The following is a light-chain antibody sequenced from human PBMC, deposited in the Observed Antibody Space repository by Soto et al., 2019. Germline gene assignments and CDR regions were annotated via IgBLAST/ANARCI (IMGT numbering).Light chain of an antibody. Sequence: EIVLTQSPGTLSLSPGERATLSCRASQRVSSSYLAWYQQKTGQAPRLLIYGASSKATGIPDRFSGNGSGTDFTLTISRLEPEDFAVYFCQRYGSSPPFTFGQGTKVEIK. J-gene: IGKJ2*01. CDR1: QRVSSSY. CDR3: QRYGSSPPFT. CDR2: GAS. V-gene: IGKV3-20*01.